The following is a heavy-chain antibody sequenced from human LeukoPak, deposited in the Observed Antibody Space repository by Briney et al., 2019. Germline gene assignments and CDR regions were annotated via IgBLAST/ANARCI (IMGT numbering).Heavy chain of an antibody. CDR2: IYTSGST. CDR1: GGSFDSKY. J-gene: IGHJ4*02. CDR3: ARGSRLGMALTTFDF. Sequence: SETLSLTCSVSGGSFDSKYWSWIRQPPGKGLEWIGYIYTSGSTNFNPSLMSRAAMSIDTTNNQFSLKVYSVTAADPAVYFCARGSRLGMALTTFDFWGQGTLVTASS. D-gene: IGHD5-24*01. V-gene: IGHV4-4*09.